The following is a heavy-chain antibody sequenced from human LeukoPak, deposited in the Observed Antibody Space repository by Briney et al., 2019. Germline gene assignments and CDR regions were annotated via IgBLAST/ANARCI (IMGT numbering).Heavy chain of an antibody. CDR2: ISYDGSNK. CDR3: AAWQPGYSSSPVDY. V-gene: IGHV3-30-3*01. CDR1: GFTFSSYA. J-gene: IGHJ4*02. Sequence: GMSLRLSCAASGFTFSSYAMHWVRQAPGKGLEWVAVISYDGSNKYYADSVKGRFTISRDNSKNTLYLQMNSLRAEDTAVYYCAAWQPGYSSSPVDYWGQGTLVTVCS. D-gene: IGHD6-6*01.